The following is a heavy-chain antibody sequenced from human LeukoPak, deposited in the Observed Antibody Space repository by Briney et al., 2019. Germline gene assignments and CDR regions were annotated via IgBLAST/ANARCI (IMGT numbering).Heavy chain of an antibody. J-gene: IGHJ3*02. D-gene: IGHD3-10*01. CDR1: GFTFSSYG. CDR2: IRYDGTNK. V-gene: IGHV3-30*02. CDR3: ATGSDYYGSGNDAFDI. Sequence: PGGSLRLSCAASGFTFSSYGMNWVRQAPGKGLEWVALIRYDGTNKYYADSVKGRFTVSRDNSKNTLNLQMKSLRPEDTAVYFCATGSDYYGSGNDAFDIWGQGTLVTVSS.